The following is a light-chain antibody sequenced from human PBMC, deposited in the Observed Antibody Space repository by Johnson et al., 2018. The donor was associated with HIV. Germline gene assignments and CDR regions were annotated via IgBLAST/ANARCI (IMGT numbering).Light chain of an antibody. CDR2: ENN. V-gene: IGLV1-51*02. CDR1: SSNIGNNY. J-gene: IGLJ1*01. CDR3: GTWDSSLGVFYV. Sequence: QSVLSQPPSVSAAPGQKVTISCSGSSSNIGNNYVSWYKQLPGTAPKLLIYENNKRPSGIPDRFSGSKSGTSATLGITGLQTGDEADYYCGTWDSSLGVFYVFGNGTKVTVL.